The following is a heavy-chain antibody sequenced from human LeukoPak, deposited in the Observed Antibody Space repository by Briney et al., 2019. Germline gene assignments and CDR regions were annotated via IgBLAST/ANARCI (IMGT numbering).Heavy chain of an antibody. V-gene: IGHV3-11*01. D-gene: IGHD4-4*01. J-gene: IGHJ2*01. CDR1: GGSFSDYY. Sequence: LSLTCAVYGGSFSDYYMSWIRQAPGKGLEWVAYSSTSGSPISYADSVKGRFTISRDNAQNSLYLQMKSLRAEDTAVYYCAREPQSWYFDLWGRGTLVIVSS. CDR2: SSTSGSPI. CDR3: AREPQSWYFDL.